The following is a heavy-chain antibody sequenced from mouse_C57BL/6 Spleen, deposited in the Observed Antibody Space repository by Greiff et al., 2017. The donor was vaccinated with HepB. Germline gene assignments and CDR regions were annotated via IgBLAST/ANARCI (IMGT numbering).Heavy chain of an antibody. Sequence: VKLVESGAELVRPGASVKLSCKASGYTFTDYYINWVKQRPGQGLEWIARIYPGSGNTYYNEKFKGKATLTAEKSSSTAYMQLSSLTSEESAVYFSAKDPGRGFAYWGQGTLVTVSA. CDR3: AKDPGRGFAY. J-gene: IGHJ3*01. CDR2: IYPGSGNT. CDR1: GYTFTDYY. V-gene: IGHV1-76*01.